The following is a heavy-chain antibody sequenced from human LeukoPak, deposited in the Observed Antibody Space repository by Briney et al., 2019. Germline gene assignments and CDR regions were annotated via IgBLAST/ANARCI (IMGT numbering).Heavy chain of an antibody. CDR3: ARDRVNTGFYYGMDV. CDR1: GFTFSSYS. Sequence: GGSLRLSCAASGFTFSSYSMNWVRQAPGKGLEWVSSITGSSSYIYYADSVKGRFTISRDNAKNSLYLQMNSLRAEDTAVYYCARDRVNTGFYYGMDVWGQGTTVTVPS. J-gene: IGHJ6*02. V-gene: IGHV3-21*01. D-gene: IGHD1/OR15-1a*01. CDR2: ITGSSSYI.